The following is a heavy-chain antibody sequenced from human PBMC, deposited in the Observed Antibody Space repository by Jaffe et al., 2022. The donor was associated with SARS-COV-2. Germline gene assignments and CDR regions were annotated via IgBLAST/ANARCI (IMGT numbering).Heavy chain of an antibody. CDR3: AKDIGEYLWGRIFDY. V-gene: IGHV3-43*02. CDR1: GFTFDDYA. J-gene: IGHJ4*02. CDR2: ISGDGGST. Sequence: EVQLVESGGGVVQPGGSLRLSCAASGFTFDDYAMHWVRQAPGKGLEWVSLISGDGGSTYYADSVKGRFTISRDNSKNSLYLQMNSLRTEDTALYYCAKDIGEYLWGRIFDYWGQGTLVTVSS. D-gene: IGHD3-16*01.